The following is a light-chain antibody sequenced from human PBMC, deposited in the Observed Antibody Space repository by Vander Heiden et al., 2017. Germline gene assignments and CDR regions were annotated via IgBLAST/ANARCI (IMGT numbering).Light chain of an antibody. J-gene: IGLJ1*01. CDR2: QDS. V-gene: IGLV3-1*01. CDR1: KLGDKY. CDR3: QAWDSSTEV. Sequence: SHDLTQPPSVSVSPGQTASITCSGDKLGDKYACWYQQKPGQSPVLVIYQDSKRPSGIPERFSGSNSGNTATLTISGTQAMDEADYYCQAWDSSTEVFGTGTKVTVL.